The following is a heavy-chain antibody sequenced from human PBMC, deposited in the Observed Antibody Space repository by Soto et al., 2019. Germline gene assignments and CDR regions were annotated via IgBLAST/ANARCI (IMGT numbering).Heavy chain of an antibody. V-gene: IGHV3-33*01. CDR1: GFTFSSYG. D-gene: IGHD3-16*01. CDR2: IWYDGSNK. J-gene: IGHJ3*02. CDR3: ARGGGGDAFDI. Sequence: QVQLVESGGGVVQPGRSLRLSCAASGFTFSSYGMHWVRQAPGKGLEWVAVIWYDGSNKYYADSVKGRFTISRDNSKNTLDLQMNSLRAEDTAVYYCARGGGGDAFDIWGQGTMVTVSS.